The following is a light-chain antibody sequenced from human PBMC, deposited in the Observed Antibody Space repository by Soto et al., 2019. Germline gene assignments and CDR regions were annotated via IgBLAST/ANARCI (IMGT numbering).Light chain of an antibody. CDR3: QQYYSYPWK. V-gene: IGKV1-8*01. CDR1: QPMSIY. CDR2: SAA. Sequence: AIRMTQSPSSLSASTGDTVAITCRASQPMSIYLAWYQQKPGTAPKLLIYSAATLQSGVPSRFSGSGAGTDFTLTITNLQSEDFATYYCQQYYSYPWKFGQGTEVEIQ. J-gene: IGKJ1*01.